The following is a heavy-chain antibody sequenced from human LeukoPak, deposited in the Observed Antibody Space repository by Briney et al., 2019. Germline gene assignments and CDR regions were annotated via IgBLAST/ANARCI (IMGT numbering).Heavy chain of an antibody. V-gene: IGHV3-30*18. CDR3: AKGAGWQQLVGWFDP. CDR2: ISYDESDK. CDR1: GFSFSGYG. Sequence: GGSLRLSCAASGFSFSGYGMHWVRQAPGKGLEWVAVISYDESDKYYADSVKSRFTISRDNSKSTLYLQMNSLRVDDTAVYYCAKGAGWQQLVGWFDPWGQGTLVTVSS. D-gene: IGHD6-13*01. J-gene: IGHJ5*02.